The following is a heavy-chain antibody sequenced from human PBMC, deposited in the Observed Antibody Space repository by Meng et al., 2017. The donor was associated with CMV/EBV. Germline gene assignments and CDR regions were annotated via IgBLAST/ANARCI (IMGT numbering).Heavy chain of an antibody. Sequence: GESLKISCAASGFTVSSNYMSWVRQAPGKGLEWVSVIYSGGSTYYADSVKGRFTISRDNSKNTLYLQMNNLRAEDTAVYYCAKDQYYDFWSGYYYYYGMDVWGQGTTVTVSS. V-gene: IGHV3-53*05. CDR3: AKDQYYDFWSGYYYYYGMDV. CDR2: IYSGGST. CDR1: GFTVSSNY. D-gene: IGHD3-3*01. J-gene: IGHJ6*02.